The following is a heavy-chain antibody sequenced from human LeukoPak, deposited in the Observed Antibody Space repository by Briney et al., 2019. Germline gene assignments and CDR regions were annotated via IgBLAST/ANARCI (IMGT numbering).Heavy chain of an antibody. Sequence: GGSLRLSCAASGFTFSSYSMNWVRQAPGKGLEWASSISSSSSYIYYADSVKGRFIISRDNAKNSLYLQMNSLRAEDTAVYYCARPMFYGSGSDVFDYWGQGTLVTVSS. V-gene: IGHV3-21*01. J-gene: IGHJ4*02. D-gene: IGHD3-10*01. CDR1: GFTFSSYS. CDR3: ARPMFYGSGSDVFDY. CDR2: ISSSSSYI.